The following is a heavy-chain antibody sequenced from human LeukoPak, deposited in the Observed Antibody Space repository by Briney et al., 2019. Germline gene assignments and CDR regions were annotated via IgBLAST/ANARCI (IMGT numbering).Heavy chain of an antibody. V-gene: IGHV3-23*01. CDR1: GFTFSSYA. D-gene: IGHD6-19*01. J-gene: IGHJ4*02. CDR2: ISDSGSNT. CDR3: ARVGVAGAFDY. Sequence: GGSLRLSCVASGFTFSSYAMSWVRQAPGKGLEWVTGISDSGSNTYYADSVKGRFTISRENAKNSLYLQMNSLRAGDTAVYYCARVGVAGAFDYWGQGTLVTVSS.